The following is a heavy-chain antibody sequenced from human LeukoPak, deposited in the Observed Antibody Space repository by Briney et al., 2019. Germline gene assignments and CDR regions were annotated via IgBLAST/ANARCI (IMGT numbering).Heavy chain of an antibody. CDR3: ARGTRNGVVVITA. D-gene: IGHD3-22*01. Sequence: GKGLEWVSSISSSSSYIYYADSVKGRFTISRDNAKNSLYLQMHSLRAEDTAVYYCARGTRNGVVVITAWGQGTLVTVSS. J-gene: IGHJ5*02. CDR2: ISSSSSYI. V-gene: IGHV3-21*01.